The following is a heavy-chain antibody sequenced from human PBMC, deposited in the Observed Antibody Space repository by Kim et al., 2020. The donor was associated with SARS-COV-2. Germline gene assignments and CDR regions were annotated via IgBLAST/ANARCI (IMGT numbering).Heavy chain of an antibody. D-gene: IGHD1-26*01. CDR2: ISSTSDYI. V-gene: IGHV3-21*01. Sequence: GGSLRLSCAASGFTFSTNNINWVRQAPGKGLEWVSSISSTSDYIYYADSVKGRFTVSRDNAKNSLYLQMNSLRAEDTAVYYCARARWDPNYYFDYWGQGTLVTVSS. CDR3: ARARWDPNYYFDY. CDR1: GFTFSTNN. J-gene: IGHJ4*02.